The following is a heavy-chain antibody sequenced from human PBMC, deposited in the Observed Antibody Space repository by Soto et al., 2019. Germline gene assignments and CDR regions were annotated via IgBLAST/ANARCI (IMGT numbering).Heavy chain of an antibody. CDR1: GYTFTSYA. J-gene: IGHJ5*02. CDR2: INTNTGNP. Sequence: ASVKVSCKASGYTFTSYAMNWGRQAPGQGLEWMGWINTNTGNPTYAQGFTVRFVFSLDTSVSTAYLQIYSLRADDTAVYYCAKDRRSYDFWSGYYTDLGWFDPWGQGTLVTVSS. CDR3: AKDRRSYDFWSGYYTDLGWFDP. D-gene: IGHD3-3*01. V-gene: IGHV7-4-1*01.